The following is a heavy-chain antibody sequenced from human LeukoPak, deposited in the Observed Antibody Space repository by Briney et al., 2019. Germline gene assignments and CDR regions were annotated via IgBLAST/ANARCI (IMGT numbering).Heavy chain of an antibody. CDR1: GGSISSGNYH. CDR3: ARKYPDHWFDP. D-gene: IGHD6-6*01. Sequence: PSETLSLTCTVSGGSISSGNYHWSWIRQPPGKGLEWIGYIFYLGSTYYNPSLKSRVSISVNTFKNQFSLKLTAVTAADTAVYYCARKYPDHWFDPWGQGTLVTVSS. J-gene: IGHJ5*02. CDR2: IFYLGST. V-gene: IGHV4-30-4*01.